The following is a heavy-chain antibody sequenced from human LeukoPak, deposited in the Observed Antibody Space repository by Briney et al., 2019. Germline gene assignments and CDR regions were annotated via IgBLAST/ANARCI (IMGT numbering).Heavy chain of an antibody. D-gene: IGHD3-3*01. Sequence: SETLSLTCTVSGGTISSGGYYWSWNRQHPGKGLEWIGYIYYSGSTYYNPSLKSRVTISVDTSKNHFSLKLSSVTAADTAVYYCARVRGSLRFLDYWGQGTLVTVSS. J-gene: IGHJ4*02. CDR3: ARVRGSLRFLDY. CDR1: GGTISSGGYY. CDR2: IYYSGST. V-gene: IGHV4-31*03.